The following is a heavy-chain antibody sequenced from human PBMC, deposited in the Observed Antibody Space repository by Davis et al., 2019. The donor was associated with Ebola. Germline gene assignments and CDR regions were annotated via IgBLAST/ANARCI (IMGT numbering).Heavy chain of an antibody. CDR3: ARGVTGTTDWFDP. CDR1: GYTFTGFY. Sequence: ASVKVSCKASGYTFTGFYIHWARQAPGQGLEWLGWINPNTGGTNLAQKFQGWVTMTRDTSISTAYMELQRLRFEDTAVYYCARGVTGTTDWFDPWGQGTLVTVSS. J-gene: IGHJ5*02. D-gene: IGHD1-7*01. V-gene: IGHV1-2*04. CDR2: INPNTGGT.